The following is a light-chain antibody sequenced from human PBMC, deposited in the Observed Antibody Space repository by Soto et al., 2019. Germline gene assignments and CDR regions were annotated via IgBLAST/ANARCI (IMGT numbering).Light chain of an antibody. Sequence: AIRMTQSPSSLSASTGDRVTITCRASQGISRYLAWYQQKPGKAPKLLIYAASTLQSGVPPRFSGSGSGTDFTLTISCLQSEDFATYYCQQYYSYPPLTFGGGTKVEIK. CDR1: QGISRY. J-gene: IGKJ4*01. V-gene: IGKV1-8*01. CDR2: AAS. CDR3: QQYYSYPPLT.